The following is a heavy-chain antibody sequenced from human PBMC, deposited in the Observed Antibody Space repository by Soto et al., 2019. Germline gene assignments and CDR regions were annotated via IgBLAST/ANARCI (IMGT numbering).Heavy chain of an antibody. J-gene: IGHJ6*02. D-gene: IGHD3-10*01. CDR3: ARQGFGPLHGLVDV. CDR2: VHHSWGS. CDR1: GGSISSYY. Sequence: QVQLQESGPGLVKPSETLSLSCTVSGGSISSYYWSWFRQSPGKRMEWIGYVHHSWGSSYNPSLQRRVDISLDPSKSKFSLKVTSVTATDTAVYYCARQGFGPLHGLVDVWGQGTTVTVSS. V-gene: IGHV4-59*08.